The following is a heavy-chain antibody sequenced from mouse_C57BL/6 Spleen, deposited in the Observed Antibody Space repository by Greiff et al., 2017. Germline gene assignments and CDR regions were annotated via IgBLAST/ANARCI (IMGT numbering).Heavy chain of an antibody. CDR1: GFTFSNYW. CDR2: IRLKSDNYAT. D-gene: IGHD4-1*01. CDR3: TKIANWAYYFDY. J-gene: IGHJ2*01. Sequence: EVKVEESGGGLVQPGGSMKLSCVASGFTFSNYWMNWVRQSPEKGLEWVAQIRLKSDNYATHYAESVKGRFTISRDDSKSSVYLQMNNLRAEDTGIYYCTKIANWAYYFDYWGQGTTLTVSS. V-gene: IGHV6-3*01.